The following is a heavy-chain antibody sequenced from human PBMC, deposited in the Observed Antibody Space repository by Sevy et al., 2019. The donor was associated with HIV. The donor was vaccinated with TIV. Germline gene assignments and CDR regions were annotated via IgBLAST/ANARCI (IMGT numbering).Heavy chain of an antibody. Sequence: GGSLRLSCAASGFTFDDYTMNWVRQAPGKGLEWVSGISWSSGNIAYADSVEGRFTISRDNAKNTLYLQMNSLRAEDTAVYYCAREYSGTYYYFDYWGQRTLVTVSS. V-gene: IGHV3-9*01. CDR3: AREYSGTYYYFDY. CDR2: ISWSSGNI. CDR1: GFTFDDYT. D-gene: IGHD1-26*01. J-gene: IGHJ4*02.